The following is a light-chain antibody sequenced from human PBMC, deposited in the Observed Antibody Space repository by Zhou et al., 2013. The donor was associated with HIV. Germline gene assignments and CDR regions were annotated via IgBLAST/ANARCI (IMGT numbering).Light chain of an antibody. V-gene: IGKV1-NL1*01. CDR3: QQSYSTPWT. J-gene: IGKJ1*01. CDR2: GAS. Sequence: DIQMTQSPSSLSASVGDRVTITCRASQDISNSLAWYQQKPGKVPKVLIYGASSLQSGVPSRFSGSGSGTEFTLTISSLQPEDFATYYCQQSYSTPWTFGQGTKVEIK. CDR1: QDISNS.